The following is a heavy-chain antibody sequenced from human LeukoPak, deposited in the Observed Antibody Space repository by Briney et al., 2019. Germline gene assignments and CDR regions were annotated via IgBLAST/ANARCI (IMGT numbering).Heavy chain of an antibody. CDR2: IYSGGYT. D-gene: IGHD3-16*01. Sequence: PGGSLRLSCAASGFTVNNNYMSWVRQAPGRGLEWVSVIYSGGYTYYAGSVKGRFTISRDNAKNSLYLQMNSLRAEDTAVYYCASFVWGSNTDYWGQGTLVTVSS. CDR3: ASFVWGSNTDY. J-gene: IGHJ4*02. CDR1: GFTVNNNY. V-gene: IGHV3-53*01.